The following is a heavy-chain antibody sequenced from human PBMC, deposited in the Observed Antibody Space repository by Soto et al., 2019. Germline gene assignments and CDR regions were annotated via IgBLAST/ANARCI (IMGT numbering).Heavy chain of an antibody. D-gene: IGHD5-12*01. V-gene: IGHV4-30-2*01. Sequence: QLQLHESGSGLVRPSQTLSLTCTVSGASITYGGYSWSWIRQPPEKGLEWIGYINHLETTFYNPSFESRLTLSIDRTKNQFSLKLNSMTAADVAVYFCARGGGYDSFDYWGQGILVTVSS. CDR1: GASITYGGYS. CDR2: INHLETT. J-gene: IGHJ4*02. CDR3: ARGGGYDSFDY.